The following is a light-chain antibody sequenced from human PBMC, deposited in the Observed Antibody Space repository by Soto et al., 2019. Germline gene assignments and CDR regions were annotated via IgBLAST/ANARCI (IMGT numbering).Light chain of an antibody. Sequence: DIQMTQSPSSLSASVGDPITITCGASENIRSYLNWYVHKPGKSPKILIYAASTLHSGVPSRFSGSGSGTHFTLTISNLKPEDCETYFCQQSYNSPPTFGRGTKVDIK. CDR3: QQSYNSPPT. CDR2: AAS. CDR1: ENIRSY. V-gene: IGKV1-39*01. J-gene: IGKJ1*01.